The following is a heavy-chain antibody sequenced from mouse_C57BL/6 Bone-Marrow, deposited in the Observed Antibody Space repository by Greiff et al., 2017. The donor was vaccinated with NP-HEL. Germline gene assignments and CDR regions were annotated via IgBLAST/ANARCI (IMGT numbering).Heavy chain of an antibody. CDR3: AREEAAQAPLDY. Sequence: QVQLQQPGAELVKPGASVKLSCKASGYTFTSYWLHWVKQRPGQGLEWIGMIHPTSGSTNYNEKFKSKATLTVDKSSSTAYMQRSSLTSEDSAVYDCAREEAAQAPLDYWGQGTTLTVSS. J-gene: IGHJ2*01. D-gene: IGHD3-2*02. V-gene: IGHV1-64*01. CDR2: IHPTSGST. CDR1: GYTFTSYW.